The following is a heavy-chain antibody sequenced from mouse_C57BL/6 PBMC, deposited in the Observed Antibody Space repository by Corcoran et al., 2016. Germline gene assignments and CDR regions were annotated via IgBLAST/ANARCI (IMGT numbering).Heavy chain of an antibody. V-gene: IGHV1-26*01. Sequence: EVQLQQSGPELVKPGASVKISCKASGYTFTDYYMNWVKQSHGKSLEWIGDINPNNGGTSYNQKFKGKATLTVDKSSSTAYMELRSLTSEDSAVYYWARSTTVVDWYFDVWGTGTTVTVSS. D-gene: IGHD1-1*01. CDR2: INPNNGGT. J-gene: IGHJ1*03. CDR1: GYTFTDYY. CDR3: ARSTTVVDWYFDV.